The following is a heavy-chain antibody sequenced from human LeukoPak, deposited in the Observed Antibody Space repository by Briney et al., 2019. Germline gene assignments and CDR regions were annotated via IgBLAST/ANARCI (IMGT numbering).Heavy chain of an antibody. D-gene: IGHD6-19*01. CDR1: GFTLSSYA. CDR2: IRGRWDSI. V-gene: IGHV3-23*01. CDR3: AKDRVWLGPIAVAGRFDY. J-gene: IGHJ4*02. Sequence: GGSLRLSCASSGFTLSSYAMSWVRQAPGKGLDGVSVIRGRWDSIYCADSVRGRFPISRDNYKNTVYVQQQSLRGEDTAVFYCAKDRVWLGPIAVAGRFDYWGQGTLVTVSS.